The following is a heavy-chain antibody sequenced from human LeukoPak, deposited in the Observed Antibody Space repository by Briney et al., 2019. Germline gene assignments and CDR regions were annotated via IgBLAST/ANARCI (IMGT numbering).Heavy chain of an antibody. CDR2: IYYSGST. D-gene: IGHD2-15*01. CDR1: GGSISSYY. J-gene: IGHJ6*03. Sequence: SETLSLTCTVSGGSISSYYWSWIRQPPGKGLEWVGYIYYSGSTNYNPSLKSRVTISVDTSKNQLSLKLSSVTAADTAVYYCAREYCSGGSCYSRGIRYYMDVWGKGTTVTISS. V-gene: IGHV4-59*01. CDR3: AREYCSGGSCYSRGIRYYMDV.